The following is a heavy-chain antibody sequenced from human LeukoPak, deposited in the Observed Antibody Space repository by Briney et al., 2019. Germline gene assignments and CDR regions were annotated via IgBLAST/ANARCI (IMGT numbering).Heavy chain of an antibody. V-gene: IGHV3-23*01. CDR1: GFTFASYA. CDR3: AKSEVETAMVGDY. Sequence: GGSLRLSCAASGFTFASYAMSWVRQAPGKGLEWVSVITASGFSTYYADSVKGRFTISRGNSKNTLFLQMNSLRAEDTAVYYCAKSEVETAMVGDYWGQGTLVTVSS. D-gene: IGHD5-18*01. J-gene: IGHJ4*02. CDR2: ITASGFST.